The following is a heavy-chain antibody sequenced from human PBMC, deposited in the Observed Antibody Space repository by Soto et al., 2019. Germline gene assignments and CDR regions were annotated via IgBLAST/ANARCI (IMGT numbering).Heavy chain of an antibody. CDR3: AKPLYGSNHYYGMDV. V-gene: IGHV3-23*01. J-gene: IGHJ6*02. CDR2: ISGSGGST. Sequence: GGSLRLSCAASGFTFSSYAMSWVRQAPGKGLEWVSAISGSGGSTYYADSVKGRFTISRDNSKNTLYLQMNSLRAEDTAVYYCAKPLYGSNHYYGMDVWGQGTTVTVSS. CDR1: GFTFSSYA. D-gene: IGHD3-10*01.